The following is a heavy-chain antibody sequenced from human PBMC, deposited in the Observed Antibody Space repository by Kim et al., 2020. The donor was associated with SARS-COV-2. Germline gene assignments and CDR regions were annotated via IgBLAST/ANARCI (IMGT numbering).Heavy chain of an antibody. CDR3: ARVPRPSGSYHFDY. J-gene: IGHJ4*02. V-gene: IGHV1-8*01. CDR2: MNPNSGNT. D-gene: IGHD1-26*01. CDR1: GYTFTSYD. Sequence: ASVKVSCKASGYTFTSYDINWVRQATGQGLEWMGWMNPNSGNTGYAQKFQGRVTMTRNTSISTAYMELSSLRSEDTAVHYCARVPRPSGSYHFDYWGQGTLVTVSS.